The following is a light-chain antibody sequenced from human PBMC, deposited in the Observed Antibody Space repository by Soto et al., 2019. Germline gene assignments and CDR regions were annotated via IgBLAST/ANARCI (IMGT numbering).Light chain of an antibody. V-gene: IGKV3-20*01. CDR3: QQYGSSPIT. CDR2: GAS. J-gene: IGKJ5*01. CDR1: QSVANSY. Sequence: EVVLTQSPGTLSLSPGERATLSCRASQSVANSYLAWFQQKPGQAPRLLIYGASSRATGIPDRFSGSGSGTDFILTISRLEPEDFAVYYCQQYGSSPITFGQGTRLEIK.